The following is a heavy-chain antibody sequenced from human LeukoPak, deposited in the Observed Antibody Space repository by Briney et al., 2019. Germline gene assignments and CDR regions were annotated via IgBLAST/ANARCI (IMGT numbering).Heavy chain of an antibody. Sequence: GGSLRLSCAASGFTVSSNFMSWVRQAPGEGLEWVSVIYRNTNAYYADSVKSGFTISRDSSKNTVYLQMDSVRLEDTAVYYCARGYDTNGYYPFSWGQGALVTVSS. J-gene: IGHJ5*02. CDR1: GFTVSSNF. D-gene: IGHD3-22*01. V-gene: IGHV3-66*02. CDR2: IYRNTNA. CDR3: ARGYDTNGYYPFS.